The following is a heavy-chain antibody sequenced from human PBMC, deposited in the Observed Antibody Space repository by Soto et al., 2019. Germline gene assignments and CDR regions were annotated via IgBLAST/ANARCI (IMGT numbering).Heavy chain of an antibody. CDR1: GFPLSTYG. CDR3: AKIPGYLYGLDV. V-gene: IGHV3-23*01. J-gene: IGHJ6*02. CDR2: ITGTGGNT. D-gene: IGHD2-21*01. Sequence: EVQLLESGGGLVQPGGSLRLSCAASGFPLSTYGMTWVRQAPGKGLEWVSAITGTGGNTYYVDSVKGRFTSSRDNSKNMLYLQVNSLRVEDTAVFYCAKIPGYLYGLDVWGQGTTVTVSS.